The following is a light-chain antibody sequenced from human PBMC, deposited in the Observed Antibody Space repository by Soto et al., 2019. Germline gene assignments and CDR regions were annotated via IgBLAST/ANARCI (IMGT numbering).Light chain of an antibody. Sequence: DIVMTQSPLSLPVTPGEPASISYRSSQSLLHSNGYNYLDWYLQKPGQSPQLLIYLGSNRASGVPDRFSGSGSGTDFTLKISRVEAEDVGVYYCMQALRTPPTFGPGTKVDIK. V-gene: IGKV2-28*01. CDR3: MQALRTPPT. J-gene: IGKJ3*01. CDR2: LGS. CDR1: QSLLHSNGYNY.